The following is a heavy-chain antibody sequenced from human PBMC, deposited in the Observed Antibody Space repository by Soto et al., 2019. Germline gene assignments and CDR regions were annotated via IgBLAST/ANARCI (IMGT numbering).Heavy chain of an antibody. J-gene: IGHJ4*02. CDR3: AKTPARRLPYFDY. D-gene: IGHD2-2*01. V-gene: IGHV4-34*01. CDR1: GGSFSGYY. CDR2: INHSGST. Sequence: KLRKTLSLTCAVYGGSFSGYYWSWIRQPPGKGLEWIGEINHSGSTNYNPSLKSRVTISVDTSKNQFSLKLSSVTAADTAVYYCAKTPARRLPYFDYWGQGTLVTVSS.